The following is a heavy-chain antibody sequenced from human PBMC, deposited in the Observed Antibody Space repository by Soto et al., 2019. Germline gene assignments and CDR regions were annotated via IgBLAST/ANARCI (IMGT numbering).Heavy chain of an antibody. V-gene: IGHV1-69*05. CDR1: GGTFSSYA. D-gene: IGHD2-21*02. Sequence: QVQLVQSGAEVKKPGSSVKVSCKASGGTFSSYAISWVRQAPGQGLEWMGGIIPIFGTANYARKFQGRVTITXXEXTXXAYMELSSLRSEDTAVYYCARGLVVVTAIDYYFDYWGQGTLVTVSS. CDR3: ARGLVVVTAIDYYFDY. CDR2: IIPIFGTA. J-gene: IGHJ4*02.